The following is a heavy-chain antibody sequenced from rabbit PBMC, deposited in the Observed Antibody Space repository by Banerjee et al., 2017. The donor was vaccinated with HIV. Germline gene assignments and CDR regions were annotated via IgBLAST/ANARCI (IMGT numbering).Heavy chain of an antibody. D-gene: IGHD6-1*01. CDR1: GFSLSNNYV. CDR3: ARGFRDAGYGCAL. V-gene: IGHV1S40*01. J-gene: IGHJ4*01. CDR2: IFTSSAGT. Sequence: QSLQESGGGLFQPGGSLALTCKASGFSLSNNYVMCWVRQAPGKGLEWIACIFTSSAGTSYASWAKGRFTISRTSSTTVTLQMTSLTAADTATYFCARGFRDAGYGCALWGPGTLVTVS.